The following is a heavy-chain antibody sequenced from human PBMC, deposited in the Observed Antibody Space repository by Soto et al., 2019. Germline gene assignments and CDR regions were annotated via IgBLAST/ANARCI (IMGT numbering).Heavy chain of an antibody. D-gene: IGHD3-3*01. Sequence: PSETLSLTCAFSGYSISSGYYWGWIRQPPGKGLEWIGSIYHSGSTYYNPSLKSRVTISVDPSKNQFSLKLSSVTAADTAVYYCARGGSITTFITSVFDPWGQGTLVTVSS. J-gene: IGHJ5*02. CDR3: ARGGSITTFITSVFDP. CDR2: IYHSGST. CDR1: GYSISSGYY. V-gene: IGHV4-38-2*01.